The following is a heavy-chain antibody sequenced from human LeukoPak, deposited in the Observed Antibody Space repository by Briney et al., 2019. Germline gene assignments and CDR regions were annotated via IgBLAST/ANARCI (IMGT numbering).Heavy chain of an antibody. J-gene: IGHJ4*02. V-gene: IGHV4-59*01. CDR2: IYYSGST. D-gene: IGHD3-10*01. CDR3: ARGGTYYYGSGSHDY. Sequence: PSETLSLTCTVSGGSISSYYWSWIRQPPGKGLEWIGYIYYSGSTNYNPSLKSRVTISVDTSKNHFSLKLSSVTAADTAVYYCARGGTYYYGSGSHDYWGQGTLVTVSS. CDR1: GGSISSYY.